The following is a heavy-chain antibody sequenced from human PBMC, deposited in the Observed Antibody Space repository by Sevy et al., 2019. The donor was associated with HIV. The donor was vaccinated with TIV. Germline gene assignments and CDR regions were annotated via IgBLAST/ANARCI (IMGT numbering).Heavy chain of an antibody. D-gene: IGHD3-16*01. V-gene: IGHV3-15*01. J-gene: IGHJ1*01. CDR1: GFTFSNVW. CDR3: TTGGSLFQH. CDR2: FKSKTDGGTT. Sequence: GGSLRLSCVASGFTFSNVWMSWVRQAPGKGLEWVGHFKSKTDGGTTDYAAPVRGRFTISRDDSKNTLYLQMNSLKTEVTAVYYCTTGGSLFQHWGQGTLVTVSS.